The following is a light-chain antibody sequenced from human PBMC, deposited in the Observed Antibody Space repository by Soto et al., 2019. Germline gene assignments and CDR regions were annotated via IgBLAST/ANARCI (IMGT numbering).Light chain of an antibody. CDR2: SAS. Sequence: IVLTQSPGTLSLSPGEIAPLSFRASQSVTSSFLAWYQQKPGQAPRLLIYSASHRATGIPDRFSGSESGTDFTLTISRLEPEDFAVYYCQQYGDSRWKCGKGTKGDIK. J-gene: IGKJ1*01. CDR3: QQYGDSRWK. CDR1: QSVTSSF. V-gene: IGKV3-20*01.